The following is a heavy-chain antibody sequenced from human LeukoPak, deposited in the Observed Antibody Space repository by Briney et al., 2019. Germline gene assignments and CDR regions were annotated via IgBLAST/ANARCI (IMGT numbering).Heavy chain of an antibody. CDR1: GGSISSSSYY. D-gene: IGHD6-13*01. Sequence: PSETLSLTCTVSGGSISSSSYYWGWIRQPPGKGLEWIGSIYYSGSTYYNPSLKSRVTISVDTSKNPFSLKLSSVTAADTAVYYCARTAAAGTGARDYYYYGMDVWGQGTTVTVSS. V-gene: IGHV4-39*01. CDR2: IYYSGST. J-gene: IGHJ6*02. CDR3: ARTAAAGTGARDYYYYGMDV.